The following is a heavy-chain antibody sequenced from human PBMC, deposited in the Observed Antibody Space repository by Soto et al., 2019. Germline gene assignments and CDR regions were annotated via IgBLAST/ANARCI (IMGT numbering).Heavy chain of an antibody. V-gene: IGHV3-23*01. D-gene: IGHD3-3*01. J-gene: IGHJ4*02. CDR3: PRWSYLDY. CDR2: ISGSDGKT. Sequence: GGSLRLSCAASGFRFGSYALSWVRQAPGKGLEWVSTISGSDGKTFYADSVKGRFSISRDTSQNTLYLQMNRLRADDTAIYYCPRWSYLDYWRQVPRITASS. CDR1: GFRFGSYA.